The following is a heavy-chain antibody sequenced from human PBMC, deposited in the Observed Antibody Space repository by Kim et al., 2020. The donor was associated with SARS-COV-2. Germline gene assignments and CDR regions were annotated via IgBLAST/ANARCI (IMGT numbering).Heavy chain of an antibody. CDR2: VNPNSGNT. CDR1: GYSFTTLD. V-gene: IGHV1-8*01. CDR3: ARAPQSLVRGVFCYGLDV. D-gene: IGHD3-10*01. J-gene: IGHJ6*02. Sequence: ASVKVSCKASGYSFTTLDLNCVRQAPGQGLEWMGWVNPNSGNTAYAQTFQGRITMTTNNSMNTAYMALSSLRSDDTAVYYCARAPQSLVRGVFCYGLDVWGQGTTVTGSS.